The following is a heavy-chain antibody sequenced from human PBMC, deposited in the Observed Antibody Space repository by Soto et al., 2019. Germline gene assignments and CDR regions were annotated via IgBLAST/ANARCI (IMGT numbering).Heavy chain of an antibody. D-gene: IGHD1-26*01. Sequence: GGSLRLSCAASGFTFSSYGMHWVRQAPGKGLEWVAVISYDGSNKYYADSVKGRFTISRDNSKNTLYLQMNSLRAEDTAVYYCAKDNGGSSYPLIGWGQGTLVTVSS. CDR3: AKDNGGSSYPLIG. CDR1: GFTFSSYG. CDR2: ISYDGSNK. J-gene: IGHJ4*02. V-gene: IGHV3-30*18.